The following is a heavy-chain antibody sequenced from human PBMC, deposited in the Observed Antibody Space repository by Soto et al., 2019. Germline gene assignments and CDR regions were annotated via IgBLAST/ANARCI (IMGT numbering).Heavy chain of an antibody. CDR1: GYTFTSYA. J-gene: IGHJ4*02. Sequence: ASVKVSCKASGYTFTSYAMHWVRQAPGQRLEWMGWINAGNGNTKYSQKFQGRVTITRDTSASTAYMELSSLRSEDTAVYYCARGRSSGYNPTSDVDYWGQGTLVTVSS. CDR3: ARGRSSGYNPTSDVDY. CDR2: INAGNGNT. D-gene: IGHD3-22*01. V-gene: IGHV1-3*01.